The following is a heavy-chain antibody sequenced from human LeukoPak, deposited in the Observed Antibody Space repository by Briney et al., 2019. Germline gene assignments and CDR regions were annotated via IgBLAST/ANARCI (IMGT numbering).Heavy chain of an antibody. V-gene: IGHV1-46*01. CDR2: INPSGGST. CDR3: ARSSDSSGYYYYYYGMDV. J-gene: IGHJ6*02. D-gene: IGHD3-22*01. CDR1: GYTFTSYY. Sequence: GASVKVSCKASGYTFTSYYMHWVRQAPGQGLEWMGIINPSGGSTSYAQKFQGRVTITADESTSTAYMELSSLRSEDTAVYYCARSSDSSGYYYYYYGMDVWGQGTTVTVSS.